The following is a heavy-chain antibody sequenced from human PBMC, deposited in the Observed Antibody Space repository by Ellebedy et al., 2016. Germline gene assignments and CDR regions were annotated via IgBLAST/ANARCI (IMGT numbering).Heavy chain of an antibody. D-gene: IGHD6-25*01. CDR1: GFTFSSYS. J-gene: IGHJ5*02. CDR3: AKGPAFDP. V-gene: IGHV3-48*01. Sequence: GGSLRLXXAASGFTFSSYSMNWVRQAPGKGLEWVSYISSSSSTIYYADSVKGRFTISRDNSKNTLYLQMNSLRAEDTAVYYCAKGPAFDPWGQGTLVTVSS. CDR2: ISSSSSTI.